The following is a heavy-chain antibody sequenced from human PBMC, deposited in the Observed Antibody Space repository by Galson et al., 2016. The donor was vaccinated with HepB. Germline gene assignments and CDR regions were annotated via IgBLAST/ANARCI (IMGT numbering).Heavy chain of an antibody. CDR1: GFTFSTYG. D-gene: IGHD4-23*01. CDR3: AKDLFGDYGGRFDS. J-gene: IGHJ4*02. CDR2: ISHDGSNY. Sequence: SLRLSCAASGFTFSTYGMHWVRQAPGKGLEWVAVISHDGSNYYYGDSVKGRFTISRDNSKNTLYLQMNSLGAEDTAVYYCAKDLFGDYGGRFDSWGQGTLVTVSS. V-gene: IGHV3-30*18.